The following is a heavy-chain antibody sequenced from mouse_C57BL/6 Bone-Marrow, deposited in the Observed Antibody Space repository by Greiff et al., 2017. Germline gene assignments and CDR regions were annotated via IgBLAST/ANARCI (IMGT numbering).Heavy chain of an antibody. CDR2: IHPNSGST. D-gene: IGHD1-1*01. Sequence: VQLQQPGAELVKPGASVKLSCKASGYTFTSYWMHWVKQRPGQGLEWIGMIHPNSGSTNYNEKFKSKATLTVDKSSSTAYMQLSSMTSEDSAVYYCARGGVVANYFDDWGQGTTLTVSS. V-gene: IGHV1-64*01. CDR1: GYTFTSYW. J-gene: IGHJ2*01. CDR3: ARGGVVANYFDD.